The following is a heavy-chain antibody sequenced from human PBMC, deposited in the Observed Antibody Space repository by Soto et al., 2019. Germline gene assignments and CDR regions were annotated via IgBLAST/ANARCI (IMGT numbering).Heavy chain of an antibody. D-gene: IGHD6-13*01. V-gene: IGHV1-8*01. Sequence: QVQLVQSGAEVKKPAASVKVSCKASGYTFTSYDINWVRQATGQGLEWMGWMNPNSGNTGYAQKFQCRVTMTRNTSISTADMELSSLRSEDTAVYFCAREMSAAGTGWFDPWGQGTLVTVSS. CDR1: GYTFTSYD. J-gene: IGHJ5*02. CDR3: AREMSAAGTGWFDP. CDR2: MNPNSGNT.